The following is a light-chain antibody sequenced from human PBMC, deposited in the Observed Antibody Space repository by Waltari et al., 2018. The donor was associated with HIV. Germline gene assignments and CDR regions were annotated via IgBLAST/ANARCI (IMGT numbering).Light chain of an antibody. CDR1: SRDVGGYKY. V-gene: IGLV2-11*01. CDR3: CSYAGSYSYV. CDR2: DVS. Sequence: QSALTQPRSVSGSPGRSVTISCTGSSRDVGGYKYVSWYAQHPGKAPKLMIYDVSKRPSGVPDRVSRSKSGNTASLTISGLQAEDEADYYCCSYAGSYSYVFGTGTKVTVL. J-gene: IGLJ1*01.